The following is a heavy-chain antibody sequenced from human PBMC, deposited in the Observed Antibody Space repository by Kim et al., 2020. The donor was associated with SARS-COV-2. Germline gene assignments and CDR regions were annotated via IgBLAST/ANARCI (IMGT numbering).Heavy chain of an antibody. D-gene: IGHD3-10*01. CDR3: ARYLRGSESSVFDS. J-gene: IGHJ4*02. Sequence: YNSSLKRRVTISVDTSKNQYSLGMTSVTAADTAVYYWARYLRGSESSVFDSWGQGALVTVSS. V-gene: IGHV4-59*01.